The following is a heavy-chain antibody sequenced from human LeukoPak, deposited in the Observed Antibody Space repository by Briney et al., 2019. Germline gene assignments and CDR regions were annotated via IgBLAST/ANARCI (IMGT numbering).Heavy chain of an antibody. D-gene: IGHD6-13*01. CDR1: GYTFTSYD. CDR2: MNPNSGNT. Sequence: ASVKVSRKASGYTFTSYDINWVRQATGQGLEWMGWMNPNSGNTGYAQKFQGRVTITRNTSISTAYMGLSSLRSEDTAVYYCARGRGSSSWYDYWGQGTLVTVSS. CDR3: ARGRGSSSWYDY. J-gene: IGHJ4*02. V-gene: IGHV1-8*01.